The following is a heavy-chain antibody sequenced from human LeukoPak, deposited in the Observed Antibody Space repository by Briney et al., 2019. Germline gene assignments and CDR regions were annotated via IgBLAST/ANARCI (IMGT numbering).Heavy chain of an antibody. J-gene: IGHJ5*02. CDR1: GGSISSGDYY. CDR2: INHSGST. V-gene: IGHV4-39*07. Sequence: SETLSLTCTVSGGSISSGDYYWSWIRQPPGKGLEWIGEINHSGSTNYNPSLKSRVTISVDTSKNQFSLKLSSVTAADTAVYHCARGPLRSGYYRPNWFDPWGQGTLVTVSS. D-gene: IGHD3-3*01. CDR3: ARGPLRSGYYRPNWFDP.